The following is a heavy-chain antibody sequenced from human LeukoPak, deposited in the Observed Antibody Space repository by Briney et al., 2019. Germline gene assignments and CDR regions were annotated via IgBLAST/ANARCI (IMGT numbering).Heavy chain of an antibody. CDR3: ARVGAATGIPFSSFDP. J-gene: IGHJ5*02. Sequence: ASVKVSCKASGYTFTSYGISWVRQAPGQALEWMGWISAYNGNTNYAQKLQGRVTMTTDTSTSTAYMELRSLRSDDTAVYYCARVGAATGIPFSSFDPWGQGTLVTVSS. CDR1: GYTFTSYG. V-gene: IGHV1-18*01. CDR2: ISAYNGNT. D-gene: IGHD6-13*01.